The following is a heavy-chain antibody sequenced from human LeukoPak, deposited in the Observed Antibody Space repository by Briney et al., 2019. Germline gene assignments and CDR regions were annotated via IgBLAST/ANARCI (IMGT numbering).Heavy chain of an antibody. CDR1: GASITSSHW. D-gene: IGHD3-22*01. J-gene: IGHJ5*02. V-gene: IGHV4-4*02. Sequence: SGTLSLTCAVSGASITSSHWWSWARQPPGKGLEWIGEIHDSGTTNYKPSLKSRVTISVDTSKNQLSLKLSSVTAADTAVYYCAREPGFDSSGYLNWFDPWGQGTLVTVSS. CDR3: AREPGFDSSGYLNWFDP. CDR2: IHDSGTT.